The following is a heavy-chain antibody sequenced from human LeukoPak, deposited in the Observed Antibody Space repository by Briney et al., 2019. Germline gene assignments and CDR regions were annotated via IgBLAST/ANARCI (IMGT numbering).Heavy chain of an antibody. CDR3: AREEVIAAGFDP. J-gene: IGHJ5*02. V-gene: IGHV4-61*02. CDR1: RGSISSGSYD. D-gene: IGHD6-13*01. Sequence: SQTLSLTCTVSRGSISSGSYDWSWIRQPAGKGLEWIGRIYTSGSTNYNPSLKSRVTISVDTSKNQFSLKLSSVTAADTAVYYCAREEVIAAGFDPWGQGTVVAVSS. CDR2: IYTSGST.